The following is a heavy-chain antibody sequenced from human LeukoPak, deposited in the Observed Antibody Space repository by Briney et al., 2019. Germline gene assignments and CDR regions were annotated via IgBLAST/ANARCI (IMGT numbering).Heavy chain of an antibody. D-gene: IGHD6-13*01. CDR3: ARNGLIAAAGHFDY. J-gene: IGHJ4*02. Sequence: ASVKVSCKASGYTFTSYYMHWVRQAPGQGLEWMGIINPSGGSTSYAQKFQGRVTMTRDMSTSTVYMELSRLRSDDTAVYYCARNGLIAAAGHFDYWGQGTLVTVSS. CDR1: GYTFTSYY. V-gene: IGHV1-46*01. CDR2: INPSGGST.